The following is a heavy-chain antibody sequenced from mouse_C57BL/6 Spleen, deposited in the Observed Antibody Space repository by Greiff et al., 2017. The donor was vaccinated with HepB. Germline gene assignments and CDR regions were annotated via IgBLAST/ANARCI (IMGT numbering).Heavy chain of an antibody. CDR2: IRLKSDNYAT. CDR3: TEGGYDVPFAY. Sequence: EVKLQESGGGLVQPGGSMKLSCVASGFTFSNYWMNWVRQSPEKGLEWVAQIRLKSDNYATHYAESVKGRFTISRDDSKSSVYLQMNNLRADYTGIYYCTEGGYDVPFAYWGQGTLVTVSA. CDR1: GFTFSNYW. D-gene: IGHD2-2*01. V-gene: IGHV6-3*01. J-gene: IGHJ3*01.